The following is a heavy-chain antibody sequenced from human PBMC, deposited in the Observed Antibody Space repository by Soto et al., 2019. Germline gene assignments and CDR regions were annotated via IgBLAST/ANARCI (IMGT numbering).Heavy chain of an antibody. CDR3: ANLVIGYCSGNTCDDY. Sequence: VQLLESGGGLIQPGGSLRLSCAASGFTFSSGIHWLRQSPGQGLEWVAYISYDSSNKFYGDSVKGRFTISRDNSKNTQFLQMSRLRAEDTAVYYCANLVIGYCSGNTCDDYWGQGTLVAVSS. V-gene: IGHV3-30*18. D-gene: IGHD2-15*01. CDR1: GFTFSSG. J-gene: IGHJ4*02. CDR2: ISYDSSNK.